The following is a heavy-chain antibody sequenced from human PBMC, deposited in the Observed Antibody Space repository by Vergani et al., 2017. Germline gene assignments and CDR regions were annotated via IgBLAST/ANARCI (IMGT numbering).Heavy chain of an antibody. CDR3: ARETAYCGGDCYGPRNYYYYYMDV. V-gene: IGHV1-69*01. CDR2: IIPIFGTA. J-gene: IGHJ6*03. D-gene: IGHD2-21*01. Sequence: QVQLVQSGAEVKKPGSSVKVSCKASGGTFSSYAISWVRQAPGQGLEWVGGIIPIFGTANYAQKFQGRVTITADESTSTAYMELSSLRSEDTAVYYCARETAYCGGDCYGPRNYYYYYMDVWGKGTTVTVSS. CDR1: GGTFSSYA.